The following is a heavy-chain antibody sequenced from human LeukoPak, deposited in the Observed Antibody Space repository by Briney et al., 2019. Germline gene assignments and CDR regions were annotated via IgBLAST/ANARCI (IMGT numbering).Heavy chain of an antibody. D-gene: IGHD6-19*01. CDR2: ISSSGSTI. V-gene: IGHV3-48*03. CDR1: GFTFCTYE. Sequence: GGSLRLSCAASGFTFCTYEMNWVRQAPGNGLEWVSYISSSGSTIYYADSVKGRFTISRDNAKNSLYLQMNSLRAEDTAVYYCARASGQQWLEHYYYYGMDVWGQGTTVTVSS. J-gene: IGHJ6*02. CDR3: ARASGQQWLEHYYYYGMDV.